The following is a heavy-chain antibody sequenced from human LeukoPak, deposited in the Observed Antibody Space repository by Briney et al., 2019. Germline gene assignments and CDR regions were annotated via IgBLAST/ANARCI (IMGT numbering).Heavy chain of an antibody. V-gene: IGHV4-34*01. CDR1: GGSFSGYY. D-gene: IGHD3-10*01. J-gene: IGHJ4*02. Sequence: SETLSLTCAVYGGSFSGYYWSWIRQPPGKGLEWIGEINHSGSTNYNPSLKSRVTISVDTSKNQFSLKLSSVTAADTAVYHCVREGGSGSFGYFDYWGQGALVTVSS. CDR3: VREGGSGSFGYFDY. CDR2: INHSGST.